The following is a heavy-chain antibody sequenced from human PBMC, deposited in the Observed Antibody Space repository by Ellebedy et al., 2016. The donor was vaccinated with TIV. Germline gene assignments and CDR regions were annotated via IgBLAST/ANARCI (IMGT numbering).Heavy chain of an antibody. D-gene: IGHD6-13*01. CDR2: ISNGGDTT. CDR3: AKLSGVLSWYADY. V-gene: IGHV3-23*01. J-gene: IGHJ4*02. Sequence: GESLKISCAASGFTFGCCDMGWVRQAPGKGLEWVSVISNGGDTTYAASVKGRFTISRDNSKRTLYLQMNSLRADDTAIYYCAKLSGVLSWYADYWGLGARVTVSS. CDR1: GFTFGCCD.